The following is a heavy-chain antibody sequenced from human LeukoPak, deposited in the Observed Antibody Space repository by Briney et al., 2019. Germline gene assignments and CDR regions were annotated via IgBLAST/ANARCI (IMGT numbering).Heavy chain of an antibody. Sequence: GGSLRLSCAASGFTFSSYSMNWVRQAPGKGLEWVSSISDNSNYIYYSDSVEGRFTISRDNAKNSLYLQMNSLRVEDTAVYYCANHFACGSTSCPPFDSWGQGTLVTVSS. D-gene: IGHD2-2*01. J-gene: IGHJ4*02. CDR3: ANHFACGSTSCPPFDS. CDR1: GFTFSSYS. CDR2: ISDNSNYI. V-gene: IGHV3-21*01.